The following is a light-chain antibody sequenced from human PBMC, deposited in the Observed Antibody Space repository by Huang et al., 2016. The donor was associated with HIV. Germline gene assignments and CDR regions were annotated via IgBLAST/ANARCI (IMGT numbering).Light chain of an antibody. Sequence: IVMTQSPESLAVSLGERATINCKSSQSVLYNSDNKNFLAWYQQKPGQPPKLLIYWATTRESGVPDRFSGSGSGTDFTLTISSLQAEDVAVYYCQQYYSSPPRLAFGGGTKVEI. J-gene: IGKJ4*01. CDR3: QQYYSSPPRLA. CDR2: WAT. CDR1: QSVLYNSDNKNF. V-gene: IGKV4-1*01.